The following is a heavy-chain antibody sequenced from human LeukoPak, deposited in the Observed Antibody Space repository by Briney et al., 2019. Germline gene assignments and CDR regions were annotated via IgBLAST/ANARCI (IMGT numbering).Heavy chain of an antibody. D-gene: IGHD2-8*01. J-gene: IGHJ4*02. V-gene: IGHV3-15*01. CDR1: GFTFSNAW. CDR3: VSQWFDF. Sequence: PGGPLRLSCAASGFTFSNAWMNWVRQAPGKGLEWVARIKTKTDGGTTDYAAPVKGRFTISRDDSKNTVYLQMNSLKTEDTAVYYCVSQWFDFWGQGTLVTVSS. CDR2: IKTKTDGGTT.